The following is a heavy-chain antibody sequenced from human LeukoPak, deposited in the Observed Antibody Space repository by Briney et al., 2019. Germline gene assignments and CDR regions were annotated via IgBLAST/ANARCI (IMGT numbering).Heavy chain of an antibody. Sequence: PSETLSLTCTVSGGSISSYYWSWIRQPPGKGLERIGYIYYSGSTNYNPSLKSRVTISVDTSKNQFSLKLSSVTAADTAVYYCATSEYSSSSPEYWGQGTPVTVSS. CDR2: IYYSGST. CDR3: ATSEYSSSSPEY. J-gene: IGHJ4*02. CDR1: GGSISSYY. D-gene: IGHD6-6*01. V-gene: IGHV4-59*01.